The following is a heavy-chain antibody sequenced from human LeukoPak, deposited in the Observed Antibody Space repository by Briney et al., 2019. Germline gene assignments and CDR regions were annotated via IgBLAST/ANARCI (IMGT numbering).Heavy chain of an antibody. CDR2: INSDGSST. D-gene: IGHD3-9*01. J-gene: IGHJ3*02. CDR1: GFTFSSYW. V-gene: IGHV3-74*01. Sequence: GGSLGLSCAASGFTFSSYWMHWVRQAPGKGLVWVSRINSDGSSTSYADSVKGRFTISRDNAKNTLYLQMNSLRAEDTAVYYCARENYDILTGYDDAFDIWGQGTMVTVSS. CDR3: ARENYDILTGYDDAFDI.